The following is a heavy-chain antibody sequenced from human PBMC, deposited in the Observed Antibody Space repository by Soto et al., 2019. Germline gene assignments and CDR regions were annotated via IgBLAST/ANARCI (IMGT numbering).Heavy chain of an antibody. CDR2: ISSNGGST. V-gene: IGHV3-64*01. D-gene: IGHD6-13*01. J-gene: IGHJ4*02. CDR1: GFTFSSYA. CDR3: ARENEDSSCFDY. Sequence: VQLVESGGGLVQPGGSLRLSCAASGFTFSSYAMHWVRQAPGKGLEYVSAISSNGGSTYYANSVKGRFTISRDNSKNTLYLQMGSLRAEDMAVYYCARENEDSSCFDYWGQGTLVTVSS.